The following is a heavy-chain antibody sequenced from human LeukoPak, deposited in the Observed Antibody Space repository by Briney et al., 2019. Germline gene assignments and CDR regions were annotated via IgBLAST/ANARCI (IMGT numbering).Heavy chain of an antibody. V-gene: IGHV4-34*01. J-gene: IGHJ4*02. CDR2: INHSGST. CDR3: ARGLRTAAFDS. Sequence: PSETLSLTCAVYGGSFSGYYWSWIRQPPGKGLEWIGEINHSGSTNYNPSLKSRVTISVDTSKNQFSLKLSSVTAADTAVYYCARGLRTAAFDSWGQGTLVTVSS. D-gene: IGHD1-1*01. CDR1: GGSFSGYY.